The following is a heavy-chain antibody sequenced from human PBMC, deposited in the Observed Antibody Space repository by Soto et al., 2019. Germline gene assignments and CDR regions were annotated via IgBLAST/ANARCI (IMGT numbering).Heavy chain of an antibody. CDR2: INHRGST. D-gene: IGHD3-9*01. J-gene: IGHJ4*02. CDR1: GGSFSGYY. CDR3: ARGDILTGYTY. Sequence: PSETLSLTCAVYGGSFSGYYWSWIRQPPGKGLEWIGEINHRGSTKYNPSLKSRVTISVDTSKNQFSLKLSSVTAADTAVYYCARGDILTGYTYWGQGTLVTVSS. V-gene: IGHV4-34*01.